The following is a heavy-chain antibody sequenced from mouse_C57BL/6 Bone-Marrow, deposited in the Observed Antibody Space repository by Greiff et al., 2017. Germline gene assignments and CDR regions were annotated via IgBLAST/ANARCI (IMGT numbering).Heavy chain of an antibody. CDR2: IYPGGGYT. J-gene: IGHJ4*01. CDR1: GYTFTNYW. Sequence: VQLQQSGAELVRPGTSVKMSCKASGYTFTNYWIGWAKQRPGHGLEWIGDIYPGGGYTNYNEKFKGKATLTADKSSSTAYMQFSSLTSEDSAIYDCARAFYYGSSLDAMDYWGQGTSVTVSS. V-gene: IGHV1-63*01. CDR3: ARAFYYGSSLDAMDY. D-gene: IGHD1-1*01.